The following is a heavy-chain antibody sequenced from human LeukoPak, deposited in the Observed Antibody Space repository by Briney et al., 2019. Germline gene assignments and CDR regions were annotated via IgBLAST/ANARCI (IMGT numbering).Heavy chain of an antibody. CDR3: ARHTSTGAFHI. CDR1: GYTFTDYY. J-gene: IGHJ3*02. V-gene: IGHV1-2*02. Sequence: ASVKVSCKASGYTFTDYYIHWVRQAPEQGLECMGWINPNNGGTNYAQKFQGRVTMTRDTSISTAYMEVSSLRSDDTAVYYCARHTSTGAFHIWGQGTMVTVSS. CDR2: INPNNGGT. D-gene: IGHD3-16*01.